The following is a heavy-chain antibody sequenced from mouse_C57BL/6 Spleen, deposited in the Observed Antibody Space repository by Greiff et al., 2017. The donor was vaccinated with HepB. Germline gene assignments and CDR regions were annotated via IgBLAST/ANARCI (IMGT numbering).Heavy chain of an antibody. CDR2: ISSGGSYT. CDR1: GFTFSSYG. Sequence: EVMLVESGGDLVKPGGSLKLSCAASGFTFSSYGMSWVRQTPDKRLEWVATISSGGSYTYYPDSVKGRFTISRDNAKNTLYLQMSSLKSEDTAMYYCARHSVTTVVGDVMDYWGQGTSVTVSS. CDR3: ARHSVTTVVGDVMDY. J-gene: IGHJ4*01. V-gene: IGHV5-6*01. D-gene: IGHD1-1*01.